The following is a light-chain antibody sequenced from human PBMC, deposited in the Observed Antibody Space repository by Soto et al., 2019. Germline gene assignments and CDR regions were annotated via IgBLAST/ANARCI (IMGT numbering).Light chain of an antibody. J-gene: IGKJ4*01. V-gene: IGKV3-11*01. CDR2: DAS. CDR3: QQRSNWPPT. CDR1: QSVSSY. Sequence: EIVLTQSTATLSLSPGERATLSCRASQSVSSYLAWYQQKPGQAPRLLIYDASNRATGIPARSSGSGSGTDFTLTISSLELEDLGVYYCQQRSNWPPTFGGETDVDIK.